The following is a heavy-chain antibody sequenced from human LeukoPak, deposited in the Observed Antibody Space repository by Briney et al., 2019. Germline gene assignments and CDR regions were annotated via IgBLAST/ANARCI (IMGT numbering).Heavy chain of an antibody. CDR3: AGDQTTMIVERDTFDI. D-gene: IGHD3-22*01. J-gene: IGHJ3*02. CDR1: GFTFSSYI. Sequence: GWSLRLSCAASGFTFSSYIMNWVRQAPGKGREGVSSISSGSSYIYYADSVKGRFTIARDNAKKSLYLQMNRLRAEDTAVYYCAGDQTTMIVERDTFDIWGQGTMVTVSS. V-gene: IGHV3-21*01. CDR2: ISSGSSYI.